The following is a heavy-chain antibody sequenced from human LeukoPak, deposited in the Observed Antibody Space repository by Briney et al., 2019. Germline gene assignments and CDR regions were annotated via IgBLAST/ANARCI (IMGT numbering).Heavy chain of an antibody. Sequence: GGSLRLSCAASRFTFTSDWMSWVRQAPGKGLEWVAKINKDGSEKYYVDSVKGRFTISRDNAKSSLYLQMNSLRAEDTAVYYCARDRTGNNDFWSGYTTFFDYWGQGTLVTVSS. D-gene: IGHD3-3*01. J-gene: IGHJ4*02. CDR3: ARDRTGNNDFWSGYTTFFDY. CDR2: INKDGSEK. V-gene: IGHV3-7*01. CDR1: RFTFTSDW.